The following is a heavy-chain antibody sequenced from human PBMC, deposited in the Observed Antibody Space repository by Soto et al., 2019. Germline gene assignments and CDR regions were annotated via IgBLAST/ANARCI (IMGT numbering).Heavy chain of an antibody. CDR3: ARFYSGYSYYYYYGMDV. V-gene: IGHV1-18*04. Sequence: ASVKVSCKASGYTCTSYGISCVRQSPVQGLEWMGWISAYNGNTNYAQKLQGRVTMTTDTSTSTAYMELRSLRSDDTAVYYCARFYSGYSYYYYYGMDVWGQGTTVTVSS. J-gene: IGHJ6*02. CDR2: ISAYNGNT. CDR1: GYTCTSYG. D-gene: IGHD3-22*01.